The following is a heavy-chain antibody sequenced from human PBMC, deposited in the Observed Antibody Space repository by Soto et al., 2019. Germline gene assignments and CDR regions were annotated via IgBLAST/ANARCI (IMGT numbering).Heavy chain of an antibody. J-gene: IGHJ3*02. V-gene: IGHV1-69*13. Sequence: GASVKVSCKASGGTFSSYAISWVRQAPGQGLEWMGGIIPIFGTANYAQKFQGRVTITADESTSTAYMELSSLRSEDTAVYYCARDLLQHTYYYDSSGYYSPDAFDIWGQGTMVTVS. CDR3: ARDLLQHTYYYDSSGYYSPDAFDI. CDR1: GGTFSSYA. D-gene: IGHD3-22*01. CDR2: IIPIFGTA.